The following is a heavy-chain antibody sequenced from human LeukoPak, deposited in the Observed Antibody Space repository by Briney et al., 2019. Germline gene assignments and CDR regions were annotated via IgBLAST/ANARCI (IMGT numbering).Heavy chain of an antibody. CDR1: GGTFSSYA. J-gene: IGHJ5*02. CDR3: ARGIYDFWSGPYNWFDP. CDR2: IIPIFGTA. V-gene: IGHV1-69*13. Sequence: SVKVSCKASGGTFSSYAISWVRQAPGQGLEWMGGIIPIFGTANYAQKFQGRVTITADESTSTAYMELSSLRSEDTAVYYCARGIYDFWSGPYNWFDPWGQGTLDTVSS. D-gene: IGHD3-3*01.